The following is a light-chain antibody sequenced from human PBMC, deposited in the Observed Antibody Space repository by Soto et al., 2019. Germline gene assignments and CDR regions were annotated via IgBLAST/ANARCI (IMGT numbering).Light chain of an antibody. V-gene: IGKV3-15*01. J-gene: IGKJ1*01. CDR1: QNVSDN. Sequence: EIEMTQSPATLSVSPWERATLSCRASQNVSDNLAWYQQKPGQAPRLLIYGASTRATGIPVRFSGSGSGTDFTLTISSLQSEDFALYHCQQYNNWPPWTFGQGTKVDIK. CDR3: QQYNNWPPWT. CDR2: GAS.